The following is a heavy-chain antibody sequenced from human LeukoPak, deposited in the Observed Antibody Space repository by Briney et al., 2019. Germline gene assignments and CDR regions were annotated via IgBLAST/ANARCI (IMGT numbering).Heavy chain of an antibody. CDR1: GFTFSTYG. Sequence: GGSLRLSCAASGFTFSTYGMHWVRQAPGKGLEWVAVISYDGSNEYYADSVKGRFTISRDNSKNTLYLQMSSLRSEDTAVYYCARGDNWGVEDYWGQGTLVTVSS. J-gene: IGHJ4*02. CDR2: ISYDGSNE. D-gene: IGHD3-16*01. V-gene: IGHV3-30*03. CDR3: ARGDNWGVEDY.